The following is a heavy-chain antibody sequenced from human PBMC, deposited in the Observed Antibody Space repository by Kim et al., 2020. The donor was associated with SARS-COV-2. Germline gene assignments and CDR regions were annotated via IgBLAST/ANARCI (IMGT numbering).Heavy chain of an antibody. CDR3: ARLPPDLLTGVHRFDY. Sequence: SETLSLTCTVSGGSINSSSYYWGWIRQPPGKGLEWIGSIYYSGSTYYNPSLKSRVTISVDTSKNQFSLKLSSVTAADTAVYYCARLPPDLLTGVHRFDYWGQGTLVTVSS. CDR2: IYYSGST. CDR1: GGSINSSSYY. J-gene: IGHJ4*02. V-gene: IGHV4-39*01. D-gene: IGHD3-9*01.